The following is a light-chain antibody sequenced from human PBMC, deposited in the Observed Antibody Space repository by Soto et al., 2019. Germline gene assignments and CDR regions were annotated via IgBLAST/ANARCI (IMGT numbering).Light chain of an antibody. CDR2: STN. CDR1: SASVSTSYY. Sequence: QAVVTQEPSFSVSPGGTVTVTCVLSSASVSTSYYASWYQLTPGQAPRTLIHSTNTRSSGVPDRFSGSILGNKSALTITWAQADDDADYYCVLSLGSGSYVFGTGTKLTVL. CDR3: VLSLGSGSYV. J-gene: IGLJ1*01. V-gene: IGLV8-61*01.